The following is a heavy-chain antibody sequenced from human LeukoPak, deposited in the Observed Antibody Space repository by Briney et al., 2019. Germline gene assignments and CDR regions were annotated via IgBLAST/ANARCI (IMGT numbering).Heavy chain of an antibody. CDR1: GFTFSSYA. CDR3: ARRRPGVGNAFDI. J-gene: IGHJ3*02. Sequence: PGGSLRLSCVASGFTFSSYAMSWVRLAPGKGLEWVSTISGSGGSTYYADSVKGRFAISRDNSNNTLYLQMNSLRAEHTAVYYCARRRPGVGNAFDIWGQGTMVTVSS. CDR2: ISGSGGST. D-gene: IGHD3-10*01. V-gene: IGHV3-23*01.